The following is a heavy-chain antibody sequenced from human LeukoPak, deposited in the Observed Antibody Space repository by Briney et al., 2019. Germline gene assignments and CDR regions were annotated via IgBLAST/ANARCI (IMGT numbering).Heavy chain of an antibody. J-gene: IGHJ5*02. CDR1: GGSISSYY. CDR2: IYTSGST. V-gene: IGHV4-4*07. Sequence: SETLSLTCTVSGGSISSYYWSWIRQPAGRGLEWIGRIYTSGSTNYNPSLKSRVTISVDTSKNQFSLKLSSVTAADTAVYYCTRRFVWFGDPSWFDPWGQGTLVTVSS. D-gene: IGHD3-10*01. CDR3: TRRFVWFGDPSWFDP.